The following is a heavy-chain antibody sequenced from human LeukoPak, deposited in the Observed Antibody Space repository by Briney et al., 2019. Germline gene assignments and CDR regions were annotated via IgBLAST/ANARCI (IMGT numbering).Heavy chain of an antibody. D-gene: IGHD5-12*01. CDR3: ARSGSDYYYYYMDV. V-gene: IGHV1-69*06. CDR2: IIPIFGTA. Sequence: ASVKVSCKASGGTFSSYAISWVRQAPGQGLEWMGRIIPIFGTANYAQKFQGRVTITADKSTSTAYMELSSLRSEDTAVHYCARSGSDYYYYYMDVWGKGTTVTVSS. CDR1: GGTFSSYA. J-gene: IGHJ6*03.